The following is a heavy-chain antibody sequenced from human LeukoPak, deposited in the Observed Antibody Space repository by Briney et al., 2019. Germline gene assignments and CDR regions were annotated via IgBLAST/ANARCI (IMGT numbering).Heavy chain of an antibody. CDR2: IYYSGTS. Sequence: SETLSLTCTVSGGSISSYYWSWIRQSPGKGLEWIGYIYYSGTSNYNPSLLTRVLMSVDTSKSQVSLRLSSVTAADTAVYYCATSTSSTGYYYNYVFDIWGQGTKVTVSS. CDR3: ATSTSSTGYYYNYVFDI. J-gene: IGHJ3*02. D-gene: IGHD3-22*01. CDR1: GGSISSYY. V-gene: IGHV4-59*01.